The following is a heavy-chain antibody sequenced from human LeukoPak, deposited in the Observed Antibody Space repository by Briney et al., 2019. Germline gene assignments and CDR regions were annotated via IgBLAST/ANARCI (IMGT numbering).Heavy chain of an antibody. Sequence: KSSETLSLTCTVSGGSISSGDYYWSWIRQPPGKGLEWIGYIYYSGSTYYNPSLKSRVTISVDTSKNQFSLKLSSVTAADTAVYYCARELPDSHFGYWGQGTLVTVSS. CDR2: IYYSGST. D-gene: IGHD2-15*01. CDR3: ARELPDSHFGY. J-gene: IGHJ4*02. CDR1: GGSISSGDYY. V-gene: IGHV4-30-4*01.